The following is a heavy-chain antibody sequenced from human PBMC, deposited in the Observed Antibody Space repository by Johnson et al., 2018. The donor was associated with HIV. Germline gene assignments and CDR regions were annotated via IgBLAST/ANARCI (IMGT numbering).Heavy chain of an antibody. D-gene: IGHD5-24*01. V-gene: IGHV3-38-3*01. CDR1: GFTVSSNE. CDR3: AREGPSERAGFDI. Sequence: VQLVESGGGLVQPGGSLRLSCAASGFTVSSNEMSWVRQAPGNGLEWVSSISGGSTYYADSSKGRFTISRDNAKNSLYLQMNSLRADDTAVYYWAREGPSERAGFDIWGQGTMVTVSS. CDR2: ISGGST. J-gene: IGHJ3*02.